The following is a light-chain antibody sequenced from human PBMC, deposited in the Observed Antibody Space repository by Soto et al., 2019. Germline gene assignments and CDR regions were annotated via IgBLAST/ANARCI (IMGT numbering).Light chain of an antibody. Sequence: DIQMTQSPSSLSASVGDRVTITCRASQGIRNYLAWYQQKPGKVPKLLSYAASTLQSGVPSRFSGSGSGTDFTLTISSRQPEDVATYYCQKYNSAPPFTFGPGTKVDIK. J-gene: IGKJ3*01. V-gene: IGKV1-27*01. CDR2: AAS. CDR1: QGIRNY. CDR3: QKYNSAPPFT.